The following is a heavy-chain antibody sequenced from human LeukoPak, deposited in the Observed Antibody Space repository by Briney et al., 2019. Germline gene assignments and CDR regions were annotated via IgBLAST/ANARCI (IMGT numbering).Heavy chain of an antibody. J-gene: IGHJ4*02. CDR3: ARCRDAYVFDY. CDR2: VYNSGST. CDR1: GGSISSYY. Sequence: PSETLSLTCTVSGGSISSYYWSWIRQPPGKGLEWIGYVYNSGSTHYNPSLKSRVAISVDTSKNQFSLKLSSVTAADTAVYYCARCRDAYVFDYRGQGTLVTVSS. D-gene: IGHD5-24*01. V-gene: IGHV4-59*08.